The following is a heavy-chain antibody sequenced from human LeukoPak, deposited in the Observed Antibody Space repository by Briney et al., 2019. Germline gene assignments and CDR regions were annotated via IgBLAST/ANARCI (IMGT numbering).Heavy chain of an antibody. V-gene: IGHV3-30*18. J-gene: IGHJ1*01. D-gene: IGHD6-13*01. CDR2: ISYDGSNK. Sequence: GGSLRLSCAASGFTFSSYSMNWVRQAPGKGLEWVAAISYDGSNKYYADSVKGRFTISRDNSKNTLYLQMNSLRAEDTAVYYCAKVRYASSWYFQHWGQGTLVTVSS. CDR3: AKVRYASSWYFQH. CDR1: GFTFSSYS.